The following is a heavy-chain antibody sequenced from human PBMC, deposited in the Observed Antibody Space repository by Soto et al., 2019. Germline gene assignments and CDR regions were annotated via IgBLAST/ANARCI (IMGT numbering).Heavy chain of an antibody. CDR2: ISSSSSYI. D-gene: IGHD2-21*01. V-gene: IGHV3-21*01. CDR3: ARVERAYCGGDCYDY. CDR1: GFTFGSYS. Sequence: EVQLVESGGGLVQPGGSLRLSCAASGFTFGSYSMNWVRQAPGKGLEWVSSISSSSSYIYYADSVKGRFTISRDNAKNSLYLQMNSLRAEDTAVYYCARVERAYCGGDCYDYWGQGTLVTVSS. J-gene: IGHJ4*02.